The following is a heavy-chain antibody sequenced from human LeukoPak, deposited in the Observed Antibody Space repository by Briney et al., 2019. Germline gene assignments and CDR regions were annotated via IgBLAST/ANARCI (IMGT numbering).Heavy chain of an antibody. CDR1: GGTFSSYT. V-gene: IGHV1-69*04. J-gene: IGHJ4*02. CDR3: AREGCSGGSCRGGRYYFDY. CDR2: IIPILGIA. D-gene: IGHD2-15*01. Sequence: ASVKVFCKASGGTFSSYTISWVRQAPGQGLEWMGRIIPILGIANYAQKFQGRVTITADKSTSTAYMELSSLRSEDTAVYYCAREGCSGGSCRGGRYYFDYWGQGTLVTVSS.